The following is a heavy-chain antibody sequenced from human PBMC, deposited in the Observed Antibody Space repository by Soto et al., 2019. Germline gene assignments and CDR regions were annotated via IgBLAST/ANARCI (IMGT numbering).Heavy chain of an antibody. D-gene: IGHD3-10*01. CDR1: GGSISSYY. CDR3: ARDHMSSRYYGSGSPNNYYGMDV. Sequence: TSETLSLTCTVSGGSISSYYWSWIRQPPGKGLEWIGYIYYSGSTNYNPSLKSRVTISVDTSKNQFSLKLSSVTAADTAVYYCARDHMSSRYYGSGSPNNYYGMDVWGQGTTVTVSS. V-gene: IGHV4-59*01. J-gene: IGHJ6*02. CDR2: IYYSGST.